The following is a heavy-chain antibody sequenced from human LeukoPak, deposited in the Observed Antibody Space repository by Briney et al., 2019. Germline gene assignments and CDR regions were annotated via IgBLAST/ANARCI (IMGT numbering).Heavy chain of an antibody. CDR1: GFTFSSYA. CDR3: AKPYRDCSSTSCYFSFDY. Sequence: GGSLRLSCAASGFTFSSYAMSWVRQAPGKGLEWVSAISRSGSTTYYADSVKGRFTISRDNSKNTLYLQMNSLRAEDTAVYYCAKPYRDCSSTSCYFSFDYWGQGTLVTVSS. CDR2: ISRSGSTT. J-gene: IGHJ4*02. V-gene: IGHV3-23*01. D-gene: IGHD2-2*01.